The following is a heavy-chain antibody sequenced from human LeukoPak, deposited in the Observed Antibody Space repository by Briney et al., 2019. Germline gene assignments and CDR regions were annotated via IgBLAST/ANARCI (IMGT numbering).Heavy chain of an antibody. D-gene: IGHD3-10*01. CDR2: IYYSGST. J-gene: IGHJ4*02. V-gene: IGHV4-39*07. CDR1: GGSISSSSYY. CDR3: ARLITMVRGEGYFDY. Sequence: SETLSLTCTVSGGSISSSSYYWGWIRQPPGKGLEWIGSIYYSGSTYYNPSLKSRVTISVDTSKNQFSLKLSSVTAADTAVYYCARLITMVRGEGYFDYWGQGTLVTVSS.